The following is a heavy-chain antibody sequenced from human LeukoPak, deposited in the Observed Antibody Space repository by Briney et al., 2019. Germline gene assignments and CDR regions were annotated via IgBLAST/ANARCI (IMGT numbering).Heavy chain of an antibody. D-gene: IGHD1-26*01. V-gene: IGHV4-61*01. J-gene: IGHJ4*02. CDR1: GGSVNSDSYH. CDR2: IHYSGST. Sequence: SETLSLTCTVSGGSVNSDSYHWSWIRQPPGKGLEWIGYIHYSGSTIQKPSLKSRVTISVDTSRNQFSLKLTSVTAADTAVYYCAGDAGDYFDYWGQGTLVTVSS. CDR3: AGDAGDYFDY.